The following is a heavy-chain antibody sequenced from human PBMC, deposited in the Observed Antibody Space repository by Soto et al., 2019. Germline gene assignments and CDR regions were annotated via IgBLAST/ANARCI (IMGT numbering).Heavy chain of an antibody. Sequence: SETLSLTCTVSGGSISSGSYYWGWIRQPPGKGLEWIASINFSGTTYDNPSLKSRVTISVDTSKNQVSLKVNSVTAADTAVYYCARDHPHSYGVYYFDYWGQRTPVTVSS. CDR2: INFSGTT. J-gene: IGHJ4*02. CDR3: ARDHPHSYGVYYFDY. D-gene: IGHD5-18*01. V-gene: IGHV4-39*07. CDR1: GGSISSGSYY.